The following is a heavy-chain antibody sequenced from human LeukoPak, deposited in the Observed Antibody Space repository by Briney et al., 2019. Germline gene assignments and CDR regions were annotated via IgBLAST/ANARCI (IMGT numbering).Heavy chain of an antibody. V-gene: IGHV4-4*07. J-gene: IGHJ4*02. D-gene: IGHD6-19*01. CDR2: IYSSGST. CDR1: GGSISSYY. CDR3: ARDPSYSSGFCDY. Sequence: PSETLSLTCTVSGGSISSYYWTWIRQPAGKGLEWIGRIYSSGSTNYNPSLKSRVTMSVDTSKNQFSLKLNSVTAADTAVYYCARDPSYSSGFCDYWGQGTLVTVSS.